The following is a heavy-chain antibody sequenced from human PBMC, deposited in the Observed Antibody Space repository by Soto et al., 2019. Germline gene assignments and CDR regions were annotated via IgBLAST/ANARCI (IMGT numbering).Heavy chain of an antibody. CDR1: GLTFSRYA. V-gene: IGHV3-30-3*01. D-gene: IGHD2-15*01. CDR2: ISYDGSDK. Sequence: QVHLVESGGGVIQPGRSLRLSCAASGLTFSRYAMHWVRQAPDKGLEWVAVISYDGSDKYYADSVKGRFTISRDNSKNTLYLQVNRLRDEDKAVYYCAVDTLANLDSWGHGRLVTVSS. J-gene: IGHJ5*01. CDR3: AVDTLANLDS.